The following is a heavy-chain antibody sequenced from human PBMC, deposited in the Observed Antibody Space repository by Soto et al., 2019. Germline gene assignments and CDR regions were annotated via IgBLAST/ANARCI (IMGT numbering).Heavy chain of an antibody. CDR1: GGSISSHY. V-gene: IGHV4-59*11. Sequence: PSETLSLTCTVSGGSISSHYWSWIRQPPGKGLEWIGYIYYSGSTNYSPSLKSRATISVDTSKNQFSLKLSSVTAADTAVYYCARASKKTGVLMTIFGVVPCWFAYWGQGTQVTVSS. D-gene: IGHD3-3*01. J-gene: IGHJ4*02. CDR3: ARASKKTGVLMTIFGVVPCWFAY. CDR2: IYYSGST.